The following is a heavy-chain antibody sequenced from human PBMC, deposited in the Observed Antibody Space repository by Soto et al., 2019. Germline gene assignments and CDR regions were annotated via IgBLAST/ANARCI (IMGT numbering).Heavy chain of an antibody. CDR1: GLTVSSNY. CDR2: IYGGGST. J-gene: IGHJ4*02. Sequence: GGSLRLSCAASGLTVSSNYMSWVRQAPGKGLEWVSVIYGGGSTDCADSVKGRFTISRDNAKNSLYLQMNSLRDDDTAVYYCARGRGYCGGTNCYLDYWGQGALVTVSS. CDR3: ARGRGYCGGTNCYLDY. V-gene: IGHV3-53*01. D-gene: IGHD2-21*01.